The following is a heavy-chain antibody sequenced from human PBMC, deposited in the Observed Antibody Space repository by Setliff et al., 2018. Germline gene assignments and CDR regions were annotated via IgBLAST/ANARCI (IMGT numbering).Heavy chain of an antibody. V-gene: IGHV4-61*02. J-gene: IGHJ5*02. CDR2: IYIRGGT. Sequence: PSETLSLTCTASGGSITDENSWWAWIRQPAGKRPEWLGLIYIRGGTDYNPSHKSRVTISLDTSRNQFSLNLTSVTAADTAVYYCAVDHVTNIAASGYGYTRIDPWGQGIPVTVSS. D-gene: IGHD6-13*01. CDR3: AVDHVTNIAASGYGYTRIDP. CDR1: GGSITDENSW.